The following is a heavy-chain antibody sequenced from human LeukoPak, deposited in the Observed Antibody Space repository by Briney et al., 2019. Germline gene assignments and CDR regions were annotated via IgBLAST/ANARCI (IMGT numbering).Heavy chain of an antibody. CDR3: AKELLLLLVDSSGTFDY. V-gene: IGHV3-23*01. Sequence: GGSLRLSCAASGFTFSSYAMSWVLQAPGKGLEWVSAISGSGGSTYYADSVKGRFTISRDNSKNTLYLQMNSLRAEDTAVYYCAKELLLLLVDSSGTFDYWGQGTLVTVSS. D-gene: IGHD3-22*01. J-gene: IGHJ4*02. CDR1: GFTFSSYA. CDR2: ISGSGGST.